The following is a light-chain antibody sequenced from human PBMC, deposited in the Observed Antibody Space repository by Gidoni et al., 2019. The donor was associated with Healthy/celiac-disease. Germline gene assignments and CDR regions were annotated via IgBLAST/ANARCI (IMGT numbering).Light chain of an antibody. Sequence: DIQMPRSRSSLTASVGDRVTITCRASQGISNYLAWYQQKPVKVPKLLIYDASTLQSGVPSRFSGSGSGTYFTLTISSLHPEDVETYYCQKYNSAPPWTCCQGSKVEIK. CDR3: QKYNSAPPWT. J-gene: IGKJ1*01. CDR1: QGISNY. V-gene: IGKV1-27*01. CDR2: DAS.